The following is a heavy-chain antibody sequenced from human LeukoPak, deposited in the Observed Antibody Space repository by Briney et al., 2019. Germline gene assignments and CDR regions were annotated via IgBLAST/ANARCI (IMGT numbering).Heavy chain of an antibody. J-gene: IGHJ2*01. CDR2: TKQDGSEK. Sequence: GGSLRLSCVALGFTFSSYWMSWVPQAPGKGLEWVANTKQDGSEKQYVGSVQRRFTIPRDNGKNSRYLLMNSLRAVDTAVYYCARARDYYDSSGYSYWYFDLWGGGTLVTVSS. V-gene: IGHV3-7*04. CDR1: GFTFSSYW. CDR3: ARARDYYDSSGYSYWYFDL. D-gene: IGHD3-22*01.